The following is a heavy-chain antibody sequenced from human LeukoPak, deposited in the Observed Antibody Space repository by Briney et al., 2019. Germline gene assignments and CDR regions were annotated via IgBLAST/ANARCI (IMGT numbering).Heavy chain of an antibody. V-gene: IGHV1-18*04. CDR3: ATNTAMVDRAFDI. CDR2: ISAYNGNT. Sequence: GASVKVSCKASGYTFTSYGISWVRQAPGQGLEWMGWISAYNGNTNYAQKLQGRVTMTTDTSTSTAYMELSSLRSEDTAVYYCATNTAMVDRAFDIWGQGTMVTVSS. CDR1: GYTFTSYG. D-gene: IGHD5-18*01. J-gene: IGHJ3*02.